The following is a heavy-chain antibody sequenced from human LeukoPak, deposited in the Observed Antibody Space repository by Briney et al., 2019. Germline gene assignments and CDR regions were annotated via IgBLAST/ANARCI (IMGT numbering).Heavy chain of an antibody. Sequence: GTSVKVSCKTSGYTFTGYYMHWVRQAPGQGLEWMGWINPNSGGTNYAQKFQGRVTMTRDTSISTAYMELGRLRSEDTAVYYCARASTPRVTAFFDYWGQGTLVTVSS. CDR3: ARASTPRVTAFFDY. V-gene: IGHV1-2*02. D-gene: IGHD2-15*01. CDR1: GYTFTGYY. J-gene: IGHJ4*02. CDR2: INPNSGGT.